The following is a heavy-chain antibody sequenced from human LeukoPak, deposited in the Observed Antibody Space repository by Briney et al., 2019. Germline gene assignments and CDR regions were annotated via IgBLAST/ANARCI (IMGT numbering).Heavy chain of an antibody. CDR3: ARGRGGVARLDDL. CDR1: GFTFSSYW. D-gene: IGHD3-10*01. J-gene: IGHJ3*01. CDR2: INTGGSST. V-gene: IGHV3-74*01. Sequence: GGSLRLSCAASGFTFSSYWMHWVRQAPGKGLVWVSRINTGGSSTTYADSVKGRFTISRENAKNTLYLQMNSLRGEETAVYYCARGRGGVARLDDLWGQGTMVTVSS.